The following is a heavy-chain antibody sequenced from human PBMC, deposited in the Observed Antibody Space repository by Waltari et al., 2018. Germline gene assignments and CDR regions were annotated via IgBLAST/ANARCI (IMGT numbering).Heavy chain of an antibody. CDR3: ARDRRGYFDY. CDR2: ISGDSRFI. V-gene: IGHV3-21*01. Sequence: GGPLRPPCEPSGFTFSGYSMNWVRQAPGKGLEWVSSISGDSRFIYYADSVNGRFTISSDDAKNSLYLQMNSLRVEDTAVYYCARDRRGYFDYWGPGTLVSVSS. J-gene: IGHJ4*02. CDR1: GFTFSGYS. D-gene: IGHD3-16*01.